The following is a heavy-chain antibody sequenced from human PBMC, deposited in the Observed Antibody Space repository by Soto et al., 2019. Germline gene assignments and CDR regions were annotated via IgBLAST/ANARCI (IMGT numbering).Heavy chain of an antibody. J-gene: IGHJ4*02. V-gene: IGHV4-61*08. Sequence: ASETLSLTCAVSGGSISSGGYSWSWIRQPPGKGLEWIGYIYYSGSTNYNPSLKSRVTISVDTSKNQFSLKLSSVTAADTAVYYCARRYGSAIDYWGQGTLVTV. CDR3: ARRYGSAIDY. D-gene: IGHD1-26*01. CDR1: GGSISSGGYS. CDR2: IYYSGST.